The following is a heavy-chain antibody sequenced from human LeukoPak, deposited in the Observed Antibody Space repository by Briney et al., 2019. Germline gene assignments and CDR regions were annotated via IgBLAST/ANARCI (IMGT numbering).Heavy chain of an antibody. J-gene: IGHJ1*01. V-gene: IGHV1-69*06. D-gene: IGHD3-10*01. CDR1: GGTLSSYA. CDR3: ATGGSGRLYAEYFQH. CDR2: IIPIFGTA. Sequence: GASVKVSCKASGGTLSSYAISWVRQAPGQGLEWMGGIIPIFGTANYAQKFQGRVTITADKSTSTAYMELSSLRSEDTAVYYCATGGSGRLYAEYFQHWGQGTLVTVSS.